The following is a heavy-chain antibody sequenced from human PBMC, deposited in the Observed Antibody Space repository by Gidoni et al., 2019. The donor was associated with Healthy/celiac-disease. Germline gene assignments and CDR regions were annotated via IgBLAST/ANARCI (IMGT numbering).Heavy chain of an antibody. CDR2: ISAYNGNT. CDR3: ARVEDYYDSSGYVVGAFDI. J-gene: IGHJ3*02. Sequence: QVQLVQSGAEVKKPGASVKVSCKASGDTFTSDGISCVRQAPGQGLEWMGWISAYNGNTNYAKKLQGRVTMTTDTSTITAYMELRSLRSDDTAVYYCARVEDYYDSSGYVVGAFDIWGQGTMVTVSS. CDR1: GDTFTSDG. D-gene: IGHD3-22*01. V-gene: IGHV1-18*01.